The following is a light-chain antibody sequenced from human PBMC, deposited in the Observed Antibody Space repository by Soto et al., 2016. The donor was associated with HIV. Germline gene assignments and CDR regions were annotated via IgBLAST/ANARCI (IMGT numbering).Light chain of an antibody. CDR2: QDA. CDR3: QAWDSSTGV. Sequence: SYELTQPPSVSVSPGQTARITCSGDKLWEKYVSWYQQKPGQSPALVIYQDAMRPSGIPERFSGSNSGNTATLTISGTQTMDEADYYCQAWDSSTGVFGGGTELTVL. J-gene: IGLJ2*01. CDR1: KLWEKY. V-gene: IGLV3-1*01.